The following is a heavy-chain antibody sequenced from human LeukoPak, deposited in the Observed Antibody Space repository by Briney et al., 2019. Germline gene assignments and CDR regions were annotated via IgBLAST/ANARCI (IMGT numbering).Heavy chain of an antibody. D-gene: IGHD3-22*01. J-gene: IGHJ5*02. CDR2: VSYDGSNK. Sequence: GGSLRLSCAASGFTFSSYGMHWVRQAPGKGLEWVAVVSYDGSNKYYADSVKGRFTISRDNSKNTLYLQMNSLRAEDTAVYYCAKDRSLYYDSSGYLDAWGQETLVTVSS. CDR3: AKDRSLYYDSSGYLDA. V-gene: IGHV3-30*18. CDR1: GFTFSSYG.